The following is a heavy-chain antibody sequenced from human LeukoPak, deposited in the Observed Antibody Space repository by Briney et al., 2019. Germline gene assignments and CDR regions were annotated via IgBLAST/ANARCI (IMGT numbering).Heavy chain of an antibody. J-gene: IGHJ4*02. CDR2: ISAYNGNT. CDR3: ARAPYYYDSSGPRLDY. D-gene: IGHD3-22*01. Sequence: ASVKVSCKASGYTFTSYGISWVRQAPGQGLEWMGWISAYNGNTNYAQKLQGRVTMTTDTSTSTAHMELRSLRSDDTAVYYCARAPYYYDSSGPRLDYWGQGTLVTVSS. V-gene: IGHV1-18*01. CDR1: GYTFTSYG.